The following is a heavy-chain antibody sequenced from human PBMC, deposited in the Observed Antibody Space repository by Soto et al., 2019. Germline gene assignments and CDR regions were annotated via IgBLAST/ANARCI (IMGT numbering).Heavy chain of an antibody. Sequence: GGSLRLSCAASGFTFSNAWMNWVRQAPGKGLEWVGRIKSKTDGGTTDYAAPVKGRFTISRDDSKNTLYLQMNSLKTEDTAVYYCTTGRSRDILTGYDPYYYYGMDVWGQGTTVTVSS. CDR3: TTGRSRDILTGYDPYYYYGMDV. CDR2: IKSKTDGGTT. V-gene: IGHV3-15*07. J-gene: IGHJ6*02. D-gene: IGHD3-9*01. CDR1: GFTFSNAW.